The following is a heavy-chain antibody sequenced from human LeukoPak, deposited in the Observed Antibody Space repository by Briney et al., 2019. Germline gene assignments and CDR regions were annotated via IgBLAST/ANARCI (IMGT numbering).Heavy chain of an antibody. CDR1: GFTFSSYA. V-gene: IGHV3-23*01. CDR2: ISGSGGST. Sequence: PGGSLRLSCAASGFTFSSYAMSWVRQAPGKGLEWVSAISGSGGSTYYADSVKGRFTISRDNAKNTLYLQMNSLRAEDTAVYYCTRDLVGATSDYWGQGTLVTVSS. D-gene: IGHD1-26*01. CDR3: TRDLVGATSDY. J-gene: IGHJ4*02.